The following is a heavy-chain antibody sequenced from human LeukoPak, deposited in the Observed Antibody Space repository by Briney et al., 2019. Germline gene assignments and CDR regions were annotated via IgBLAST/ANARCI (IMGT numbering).Heavy chain of an antibody. CDR2: INPSGGST. D-gene: IGHD1/OR15-1a*01. CDR1: GYTFTNYY. J-gene: IGHJ4*02. V-gene: IGHV1-46*01. CDR3: ARWRTTYLDY. Sequence: SVKVSCKASGYTFTNYYIHWVRQAPGQGLEWMGIINPSGGSTNYAQKFQGRVTMTTDTSTITVYMEVSSLRSEDTAVYYCARWRTTYLDYWGQGTLVTVSS.